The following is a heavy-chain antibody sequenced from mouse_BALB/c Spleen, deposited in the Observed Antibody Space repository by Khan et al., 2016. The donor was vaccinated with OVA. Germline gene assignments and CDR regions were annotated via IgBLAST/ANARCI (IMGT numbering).Heavy chain of an antibody. CDR1: GYTFTTYW. Sequence: QVQLKESGAELARPGASVKLSCKASGYTFTTYWMQWVKQRPGQGLEWIGTIYPGDGDASYTQNFKDKATLTADKSSSTAYMQLSSLASEDSAVXYCASYRYDYFDYWGQGTTLTVSS. D-gene: IGHD2-14*01. J-gene: IGHJ2*01. CDR2: IYPGDGDA. V-gene: IGHV1-87*01. CDR3: ASYRYDYFDY.